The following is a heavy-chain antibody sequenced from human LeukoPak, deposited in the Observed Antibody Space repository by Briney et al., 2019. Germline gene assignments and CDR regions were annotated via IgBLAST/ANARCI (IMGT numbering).Heavy chain of an antibody. Sequence: ASVKVSCKASGGTFSSYAISWVRQAPGQGLEWMGGIIPIFGTANYAQKFQGRVTITADKSTSTAYMELSSLRSEDTAVYYCARDALTRGRFDPWGQGTLVTVSS. CDR3: ARDALTRGRFDP. CDR2: IIPIFGTA. D-gene: IGHD1-14*01. V-gene: IGHV1-69*06. J-gene: IGHJ5*02. CDR1: GGTFSSYA.